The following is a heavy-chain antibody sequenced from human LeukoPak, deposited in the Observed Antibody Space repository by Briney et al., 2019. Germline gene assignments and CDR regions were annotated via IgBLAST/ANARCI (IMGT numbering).Heavy chain of an antibody. J-gene: IGHJ4*02. CDR1: GGTFSSYA. V-gene: IGHV1-69*05. CDR2: IIPIFGTA. D-gene: IGHD3-22*01. Sequence: SVKVSCKASGGTFSSYAISWVRLAPGQGLEWMGRIIPIFGTANYAQKFQGRVTITTDESTSTAYMELSSLRSEDTAVYYCASTLYYYDSSGYSLWGQGTLVTVSS. CDR3: ASTLYYYDSSGYSL.